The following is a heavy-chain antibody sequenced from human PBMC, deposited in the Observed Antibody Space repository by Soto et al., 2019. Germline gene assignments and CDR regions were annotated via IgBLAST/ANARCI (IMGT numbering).Heavy chain of an antibody. J-gene: IGHJ6*02. CDR1: GFTFSDYY. Sequence: QVQLVESGGGLVKPGGSLRLSCAASGFTFSDYYMIWIHQAPGKGLKWVSYISSSSSYTNYADSVKGRFTISRDNAKNSLYLQMNRLRADDPAVYYWARVSALAADGMDVWGQGTTVTVSS. D-gene: IGHD6-19*01. CDR3: ARVSALAADGMDV. V-gene: IGHV3-11*05. CDR2: ISSSSSYT.